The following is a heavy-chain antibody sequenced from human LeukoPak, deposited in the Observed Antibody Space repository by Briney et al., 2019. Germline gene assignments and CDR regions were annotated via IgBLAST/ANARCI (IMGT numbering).Heavy chain of an antibody. CDR1: GFIFSTSS. Sequence: PGGSLRLSCAASGFIFSTSSMNWVRQAPGKGLEWLSYISSSSSAIYYGDSVKGRFSISRDNAKNSLYLQMNSLRAEDTAIYYCARENWDLVAVPMDVWGKGTTVIVSS. V-gene: IGHV3-48*01. D-gene: IGHD1-26*01. CDR3: ARENWDLVAVPMDV. J-gene: IGHJ6*04. CDR2: ISSSSSAI.